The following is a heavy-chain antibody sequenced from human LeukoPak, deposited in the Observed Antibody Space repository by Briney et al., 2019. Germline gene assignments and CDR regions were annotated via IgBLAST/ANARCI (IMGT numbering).Heavy chain of an antibody. D-gene: IGHD6-19*01. CDR2: ILHSGTT. Sequence: PSETLSLTCTVSGDSITSFYWSWIRQPPGKGLEWIGLILHSGTTDYAPSLKTRVTMSIDTSKNQFSLNLSSVTASDTAVYYCARLPVGSEPAYRGPGTLVTVSS. CDR3: ARLPVGSEPAY. CDR1: GDSITSFY. J-gene: IGHJ4*02. V-gene: IGHV4-59*08.